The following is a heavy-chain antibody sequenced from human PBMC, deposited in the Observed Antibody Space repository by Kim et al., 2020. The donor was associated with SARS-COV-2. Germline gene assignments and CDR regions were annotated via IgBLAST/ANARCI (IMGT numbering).Heavy chain of an antibody. CDR3: AKAHHMFEYFQH. Sequence: GYAESGKGRFTISRDNAKNSLYLQMNSLRAEETALYYCAKAHHMFEYFQHWGQGTLVTVSS. D-gene: IGHD3-10*02. V-gene: IGHV3-9*01. J-gene: IGHJ1*01.